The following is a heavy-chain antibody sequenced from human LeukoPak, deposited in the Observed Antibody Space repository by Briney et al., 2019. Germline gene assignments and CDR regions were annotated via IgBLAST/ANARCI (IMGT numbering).Heavy chain of an antibody. CDR1: GGSISSYY. Sequence: PSETLSLTCTVSGGSISSYYWSWIRQPPGKGLEWIGYIYYSGSTNYNPSLKSRVTISVDTSKNQFSLKLSSVTAADTAVYYCARGHYDFWSGYYSRFDYWGQGTLVTVSS. D-gene: IGHD3-3*01. V-gene: IGHV4-59*08. CDR2: IYYSGST. CDR3: ARGHYDFWSGYYSRFDY. J-gene: IGHJ4*02.